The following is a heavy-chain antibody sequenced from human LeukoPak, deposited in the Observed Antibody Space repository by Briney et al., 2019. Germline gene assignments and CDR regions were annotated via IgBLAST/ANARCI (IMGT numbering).Heavy chain of an antibody. D-gene: IGHD3-10*01. CDR1: KFTFSSYS. V-gene: IGHV3-21*01. CDR2: ISSSSSYI. J-gene: IGHJ4*02. Sequence: GGSLRLSCAASKFTFSSYSMNWVRQAPGKGLEWVSSISSSSSYIYYADSVKGRFTISRDNAKNSLYLQMNSLRAEDTAVYYCARDLGSIVDYWGQGTQVTVSS. CDR3: ARDLGSIVDY.